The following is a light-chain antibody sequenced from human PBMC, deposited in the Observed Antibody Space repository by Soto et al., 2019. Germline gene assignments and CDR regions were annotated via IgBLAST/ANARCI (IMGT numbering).Light chain of an antibody. CDR1: QSVSNN. CDR2: GAS. J-gene: IGKJ3*01. CDR3: QQYSSWPFT. Sequence: EIVLTQSPATLSVFPGEKATLSCGASQSVSNNLAWYHQKPGQAPRPLIYGASTRATGVPARCSGSGSGTEFTRTISSLQSEDAAIYYCQQYSSWPFTFGPGTKVAIE. V-gene: IGKV3-15*01.